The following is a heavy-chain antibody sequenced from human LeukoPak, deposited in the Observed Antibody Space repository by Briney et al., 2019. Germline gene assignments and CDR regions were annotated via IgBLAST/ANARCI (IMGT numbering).Heavy chain of an antibody. J-gene: IGHJ5*02. V-gene: IGHV5-51*01. CDR2: IYPGDSDT. Sequence: GESLKISCKGSGYSFTSYWIGWVRQMPGKGLEWMGIIYPGDSDTRYSSSFQGQVTISADKSISTAYLQWSSLKASDTAMYYCARTRRRLRDIVVVPAARSFGAGRGNWFDPWGQGTLVTVSS. CDR1: GYSFTSYW. D-gene: IGHD2-2*01. CDR3: ARTRRRLRDIVVVPAARSFGAGRGNWFDP.